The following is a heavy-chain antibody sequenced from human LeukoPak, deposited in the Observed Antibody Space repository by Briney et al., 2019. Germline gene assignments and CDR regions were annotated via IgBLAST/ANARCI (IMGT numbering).Heavy chain of an antibody. D-gene: IGHD3-22*01. CDR3: ARQYDSSGYYHTGVDY. V-gene: IGHV3-48*04. CDR1: GFTFSSYR. J-gene: IGHJ4*02. Sequence: PGGSLRLSCAASGFTFSSYRMNWVRQAPGKGLEWVSYISSSSSAIYYADSVKGRFTISRDNAKNSLYLQMNSLRAEDTAVYYCARQYDSSGYYHTGVDYWGQGTLVTVSS. CDR2: ISSSSSAI.